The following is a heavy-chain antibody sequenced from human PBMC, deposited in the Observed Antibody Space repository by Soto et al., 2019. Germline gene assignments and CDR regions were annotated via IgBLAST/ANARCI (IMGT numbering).Heavy chain of an antibody. CDR2: ISGSGGST. J-gene: IGHJ4*02. V-gene: IGHV3-23*01. CDR3: AKDRWVVVPAAMLTLYGPYDY. D-gene: IGHD2-2*01. CDR1: GFTFSSYA. Sequence: PGESLKISCAASGFTFSSYAMSWVRQAPGKGLEWVSAISGSGGSTYYADSVKGRFTISRDNSNNTLYLQMNSLRAEDTAVYYCAKDRWVVVPAAMLTLYGPYDYWGQGTLVTVSS.